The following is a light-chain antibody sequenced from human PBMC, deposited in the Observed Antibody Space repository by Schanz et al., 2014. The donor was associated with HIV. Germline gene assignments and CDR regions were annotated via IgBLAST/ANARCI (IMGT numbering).Light chain of an antibody. V-gene: IGKV3-20*01. CDR3: QQYGSSPWT. J-gene: IGKJ1*01. Sequence: EIVLTQSPATLSVSPGERVTLSCRASQSVGNNLAWYQQKPGQPPRLLLYGASSRATGIPDRFSGSGSGTDFTLTISRVEPEDYAVYYCQQYGSSPWTFGQGTRVDVK. CDR2: GAS. CDR1: QSVGNN.